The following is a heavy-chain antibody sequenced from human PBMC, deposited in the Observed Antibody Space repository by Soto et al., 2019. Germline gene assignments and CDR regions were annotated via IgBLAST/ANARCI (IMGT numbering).Heavy chain of an antibody. CDR2: ISGSGGST. Sequence: RASLRLSCAASVFTFGSYAMSWVRQAPGTGLEWVSAISGSGGSTYYADSVKGRFTISRDNSKNTLYLQMNSLRDEETAVYYCENDLKDCCCGFQDCYYGTDVWGQGTSVTVS. V-gene: IGHV3-23*01. J-gene: IGHJ6*02. CDR3: ENDLKDCCCGFQDCYYGTDV. CDR1: VFTFGSYA. D-gene: IGHD2-15*01.